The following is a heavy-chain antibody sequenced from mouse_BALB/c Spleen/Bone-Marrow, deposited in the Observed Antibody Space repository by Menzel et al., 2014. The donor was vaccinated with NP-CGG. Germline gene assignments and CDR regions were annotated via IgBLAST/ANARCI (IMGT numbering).Heavy chain of an antibody. CDR2: ISSGSSTI. CDR1: GFTFSSFG. D-gene: IGHD2-2*01. CDR3: ARSSYGYDRQAYFFDY. Sequence: DVKLVESGGGLVQPGGSRKLSCAASGFTFSSFGMHWVRQAPEKGLEWVAYISSGSSTIXYADTVKGRFTISRDNPKNTLFLQMTSLRSEDTAMYYCARSSYGYDRQAYFFDYWGQGTTLTVSS. J-gene: IGHJ2*01. V-gene: IGHV5-17*02.